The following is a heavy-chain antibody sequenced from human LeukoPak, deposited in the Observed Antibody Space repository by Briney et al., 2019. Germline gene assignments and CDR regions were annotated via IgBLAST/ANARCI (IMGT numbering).Heavy chain of an antibody. J-gene: IGHJ4*02. D-gene: IGHD5-12*01. CDR3: ASERAGYSGYDYNVIFDDY. CDR2: IGCNSGSI. V-gene: IGHV3-9*01. CDR1: GFTLSDYA. Sequence: GGSLGLSCAASGFTLSDYAMHWVRQAPGKAWEWVPVIGCNSGSIGYADSVKGRFTISRDNAKNSLYLQMNSLRAEDTALYYCASERAGYSGYDYNVIFDDYWGQGTLVTVSS.